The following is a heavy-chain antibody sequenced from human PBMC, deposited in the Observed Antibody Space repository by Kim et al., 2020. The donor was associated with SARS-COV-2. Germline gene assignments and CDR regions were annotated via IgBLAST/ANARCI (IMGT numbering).Heavy chain of an antibody. V-gene: IGHV1-3*01. CDR3: ARGTVTTEVYYYYGMDV. J-gene: IGHJ6*02. Sequence: FQGRVTITRDTSASTAYMELSSLRSEDTAVYYCARGTVTTEVYYYYGMDVWGQGTTVTVSS. D-gene: IGHD4-17*01.